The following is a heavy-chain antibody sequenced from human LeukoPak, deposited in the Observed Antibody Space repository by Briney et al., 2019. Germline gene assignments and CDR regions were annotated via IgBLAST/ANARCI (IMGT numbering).Heavy chain of an antibody. Sequence: SETLSLTCTVSGGSISIYYWSWIRQPAGQGLEWIGRIYTSGSTNYNPSLTSRVTILVYTSKNQFSLTLISVTAADPTASYCARGYNWGSTTRKFYYLDVWGKGTTVTVSS. D-gene: IGHD7-27*01. CDR2: IYTSGST. CDR1: GGSISIYY. CDR3: ARGYNWGSTTRKFYYLDV. V-gene: IGHV4-4*07. J-gene: IGHJ6*03.